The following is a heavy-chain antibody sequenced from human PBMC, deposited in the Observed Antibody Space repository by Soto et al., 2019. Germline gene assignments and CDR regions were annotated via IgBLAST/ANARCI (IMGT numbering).Heavy chain of an antibody. D-gene: IGHD6-25*01. Sequence: GESLKISCKGSGYSFTTYWITWVRQMPGKGLEWMGRIDPSDSCTSYSPSFQGHVTISADKSISTAYLQWNSLKASDTAIYYCARFRAASVFWFDPWGQGTLVTVSS. CDR2: IDPSDSCT. CDR3: ARFRAASVFWFDP. J-gene: IGHJ5*02. CDR1: GYSFTTYW. V-gene: IGHV5-10-1*01.